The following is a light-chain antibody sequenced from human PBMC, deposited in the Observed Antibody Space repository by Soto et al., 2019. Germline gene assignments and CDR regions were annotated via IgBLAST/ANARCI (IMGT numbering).Light chain of an antibody. CDR3: CSYAGSYGVV. CDR1: SSDVGGYNF. V-gene: IGLV2-11*01. CDR2: DVS. Sequence: QSALTHPRSVSGSPGQSVTISCTGTSSDVGGYNFVSWYQQHPGKAPKFMIYDVSRRPSGVPDRFSGSKSGNTASLTISGLQADDEADYYCCSYAGSYGVVFGGGTKLTVL. J-gene: IGLJ2*01.